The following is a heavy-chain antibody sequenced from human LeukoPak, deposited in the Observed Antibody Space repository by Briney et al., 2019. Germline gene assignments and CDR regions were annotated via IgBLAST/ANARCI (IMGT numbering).Heavy chain of an antibody. D-gene: IGHD3-10*01. CDR2: ISSSSSYI. J-gene: IGHJ4*02. CDR3: ARDRGWFGELPGFDY. V-gene: IGHV3-21*01. Sequence: PGGSLRLSCAASGFTFSSYSMNWVRQAPGKGLEWVSSISSSSSYIYYADSVKGRFTISRDNAKNSLYLQMNSLRAEDTAVYYCARDRGWFGELPGFDYWGQGTLVTVSS. CDR1: GFTFSSYS.